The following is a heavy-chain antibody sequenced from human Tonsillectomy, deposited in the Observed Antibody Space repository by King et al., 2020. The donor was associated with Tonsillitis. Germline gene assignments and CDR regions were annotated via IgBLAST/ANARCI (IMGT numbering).Heavy chain of an antibody. CDR1: GGSISISSYY. V-gene: IGHV4-39*01. CDR3: ARRDSSGSYWAFDN. CDR2: IYYSGTT. Sequence: LQLQESGPGLVKPSETLSLTCAVSGGSISISSYYWGWIRQPPGKGLEWIGSIYYSGTTYYNSSLKSRVTISVDTSKNQFSLRLRSVTAADTAVYFCARRDSSGSYWAFDNWGQGTLVTVSS. D-gene: IGHD6-19*01. J-gene: IGHJ4*02.